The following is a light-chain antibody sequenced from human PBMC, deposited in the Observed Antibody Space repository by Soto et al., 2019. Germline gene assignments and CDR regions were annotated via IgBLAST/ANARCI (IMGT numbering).Light chain of an antibody. CDR3: XXYPSSSTLXYV. CDR2: EVS. V-gene: IGLV2-14*01. J-gene: IGLJ1*01. CDR1: SSDVGGYNY. Sequence: QSVLTQPASVSGSPGQSITISCTGTSSDVGGYNYVSWYQQHPGKAPKLMIYEVSNRPSGVSNRFSGSKSGNTASLTISGLQAEDEADCSCXXYPSSSTLXYVFGTGTKVTVL.